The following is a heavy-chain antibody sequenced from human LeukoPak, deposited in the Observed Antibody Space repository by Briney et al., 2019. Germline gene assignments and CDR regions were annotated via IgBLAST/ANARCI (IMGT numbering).Heavy chain of an antibody. D-gene: IGHD4-17*01. CDR3: ARDSRYGDYGAGDPYYFDY. Sequence: SETLSLTCTVSGDSISSYYWSWIRQPPGKGLEWIGYIYYSGSTKYNPSLKGRVAISVDTSKSQFSLKVSSVTAADTAVYYCARDSRYGDYGAGDPYYFDYWGQGTLVTVSS. CDR2: IYYSGST. J-gene: IGHJ4*02. V-gene: IGHV4-59*01. CDR1: GDSISSYY.